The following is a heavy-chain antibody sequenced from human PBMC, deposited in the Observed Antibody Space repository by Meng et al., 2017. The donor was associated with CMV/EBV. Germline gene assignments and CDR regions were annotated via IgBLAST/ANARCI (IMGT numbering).Heavy chain of an antibody. CDR3: ARRVKLGVSFDY. Sequence: SETLSLTCTVSGGSISSSSYYWGWIRQPPGKGLEWIGNIYYSGSTYYNPSLKSRVTISVDTSQNQFSLKLSSVTAADTAVYYCARRVKLGVSFDYWGQGTLVTVSS. CDR2: IYYSGST. D-gene: IGHD3-3*01. V-gene: IGHV4-39*01. CDR1: GGSISSSSYY. J-gene: IGHJ4*02.